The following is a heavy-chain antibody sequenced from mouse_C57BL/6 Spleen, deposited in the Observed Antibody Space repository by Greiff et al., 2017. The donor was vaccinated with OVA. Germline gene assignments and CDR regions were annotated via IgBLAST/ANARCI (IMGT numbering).Heavy chain of an antibody. Sequence: EVMLVESGGGLVQPGGSMKLSCVASGFTFSNYWMNWVRQSPEKGLEWVAQIRLKSDNYATHYAESVKGRFTISRDDSKSSVYLQMNNLRAEDTGIYYCNSNYGFAYWGQGTLVTVSA. D-gene: IGHD2-5*01. J-gene: IGHJ3*01. CDR3: NSNYGFAY. CDR1: GFTFSNYW. CDR2: IRLKSDNYAT. V-gene: IGHV6-3*01.